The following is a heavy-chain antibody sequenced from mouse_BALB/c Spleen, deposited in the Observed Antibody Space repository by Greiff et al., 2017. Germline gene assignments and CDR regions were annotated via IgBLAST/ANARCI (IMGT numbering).Heavy chain of an antibody. Sequence: EVQVVESGTVLARPGASVKMSCKASGYTFTSYWMHWVKQRPGQGLEWIGAIYPGNSDTSYNQKFKGKAKLTAVTSTSTAYMELSSLTNEDSAVYYCTRRRAYWGRAMDYWGQGTSVTVSS. J-gene: IGHJ4*01. CDR1: GYTFTSYW. V-gene: IGHV1-5*01. D-gene: IGHD2-10*01. CDR2: IYPGNSDT. CDR3: TRRRAYWGRAMDY.